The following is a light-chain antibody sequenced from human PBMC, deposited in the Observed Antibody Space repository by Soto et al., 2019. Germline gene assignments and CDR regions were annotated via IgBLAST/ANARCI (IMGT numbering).Light chain of an antibody. J-gene: IGLJ2*01. V-gene: IGLV3-25*03. Sequence: SYELTQPPSVAVSPGQTARITCSGDALPNQYAYCYQQKPGQAPVLLIYRYTERPSGIPERFSGSSSGTTVTLTISGVQAEDEADYFCQSADGSGSYVVFGGGTKLTVL. CDR2: RYT. CDR1: ALPNQY. CDR3: QSADGSGSYVV.